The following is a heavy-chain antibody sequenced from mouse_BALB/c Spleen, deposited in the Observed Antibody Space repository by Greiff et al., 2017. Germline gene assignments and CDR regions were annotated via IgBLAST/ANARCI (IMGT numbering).Heavy chain of an antibody. J-gene: IGHJ3*01. CDR3: ARKDRYDGTSLFAY. D-gene: IGHD2-14*01. CDR1: GFSLTSYG. Sequence: VKVVESGPGLVQPSQSLSITCTVSGFSLTSYGVHWVRQSPGKGLEWLGVIWSGGSTDYNAAFISRLSISKDNSKSQVFFKMNSLQANDTAIYYCARKDRYDGTSLFAYWGQGTLVTVSA. V-gene: IGHV2-2*02. CDR2: IWSGGST.